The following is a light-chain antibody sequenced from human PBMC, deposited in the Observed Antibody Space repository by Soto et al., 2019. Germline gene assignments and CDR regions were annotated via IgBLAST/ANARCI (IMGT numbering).Light chain of an antibody. V-gene: IGKV3D-15*01. Sequence: TRSPAPGPVSTLKTGSLAGRASQSAGNFLAWYQQKPRQAPRLLIYYISTRSTRIPARFIGRGSRTECTPTIPSLQSEAPAAYYREQHKQWPIAFSSGTRLEIK. CDR1: QSAGNF. CDR2: YIS. J-gene: IGKJ5*01. CDR3: EQHKQWPIA.